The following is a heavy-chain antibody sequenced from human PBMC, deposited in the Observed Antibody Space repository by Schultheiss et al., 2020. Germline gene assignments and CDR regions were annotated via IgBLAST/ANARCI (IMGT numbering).Heavy chain of an antibody. CDR2: IYYGGST. J-gene: IGHJ4*02. CDR1: GGSISSSSYY. D-gene: IGHD4-17*01. V-gene: IGHV4-39*07. CDR3: ARNRGYGAAFDY. Sequence: SETLSLTCAVYGGSISSSSYYWGWIRQPPGKGLEWIASIYYGGSTYYTPSLKSRVTISVDTSKNQFSLKLSSVTAADTAVYYCARNRGYGAAFDYWGQGTLVTVSS.